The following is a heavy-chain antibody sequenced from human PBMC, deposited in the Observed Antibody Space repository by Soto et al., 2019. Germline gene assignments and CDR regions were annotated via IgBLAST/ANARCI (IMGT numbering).Heavy chain of an antibody. CDR3: ARHLAAGDS. D-gene: IGHD6-25*01. CDR1: RYTFTSYY. Sequence: QVQLVQSGAEVKKPGASVRVSCKASRYTFTSYYIHWVRQAPGQGLEWMAIVNPTGGSTNYAQKFQGRVTVTFDTSTTTVFMELNSLRYEDTAVYYCARHLAAGDSWGQGTLVSVSS. CDR2: VNPTGGST. J-gene: IGHJ4*02. V-gene: IGHV1-46*03.